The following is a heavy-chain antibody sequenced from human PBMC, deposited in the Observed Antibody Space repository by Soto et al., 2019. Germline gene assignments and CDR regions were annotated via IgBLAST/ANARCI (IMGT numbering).Heavy chain of an antibody. CDR3: ARSYYGDYYFDY. V-gene: IGHV4-30-2*01. CDR1: GGSISSGGYS. Sequence: SETLSLTCAVSGGSISSGGYSWSWIRQPPGKGLEWIGYIYHSGSTYYNPSLKSRVTISVDRSKNQFSLKLSSVTAADTAVYYRARSYYGDYYFDYWGQGTLVTVSS. CDR2: IYHSGST. J-gene: IGHJ4*02. D-gene: IGHD4-17*01.